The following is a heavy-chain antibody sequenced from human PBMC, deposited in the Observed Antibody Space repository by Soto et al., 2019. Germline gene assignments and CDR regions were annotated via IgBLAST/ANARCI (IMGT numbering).Heavy chain of an antibody. CDR2: IDGGGGIT. CDR1: GFTFGTTG. D-gene: IGHD3-10*01. CDR3: VKNSGWFNT. V-gene: IGHV3-23*01. Sequence: GGALRLSCEASGFTFGTTGMSWVRQAPGEGLEWVAPIDGGGGITYYADSGKGRVTIARDNSRNTVYLQMNSLRGDDTALYYCVKNSGWFNTWGQGALVTVSS. J-gene: IGHJ5*02.